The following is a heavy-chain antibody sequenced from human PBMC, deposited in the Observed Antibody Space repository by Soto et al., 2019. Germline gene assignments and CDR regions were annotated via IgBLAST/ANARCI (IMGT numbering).Heavy chain of an antibody. V-gene: IGHV4-4*02. CDR1: GGSISDSDW. J-gene: IGHJ6*02. D-gene: IGHD1-20*01. CDR3: ARTRDNNINYYYALDV. Sequence: PSETLSLTCVVSGGSISDSDWWSWVRQPPGKGLEWIGEIFHSGSTNYNPSLKSRVTISLDTSNDQFSLKLSSVTAADTAVYFCARTRDNNINYYYALDVWGPGTTVTVSS. CDR2: IFHSGST.